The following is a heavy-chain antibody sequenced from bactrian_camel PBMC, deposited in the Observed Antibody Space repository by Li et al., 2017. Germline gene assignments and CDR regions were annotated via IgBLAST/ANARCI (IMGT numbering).Heavy chain of an antibody. D-gene: IGHD4*01. CDR1: GSTRSGYC. CDR2: ISSDGRT. CDR3: AAEVACARMPAFKRLDTVRYNY. J-gene: IGHJ4*01. V-gene: IGHV3S55*01. Sequence: HVQLVESGGGSVQAGGSLRLSCEVSGSTRSGYCMAWFRQAPGNECELVSTISSDGRTYYSDSVKGRFAISKDNAKKTLYLRMNSLKPEDTSMYFCAAEVACARMPAFKRLDTVRYNYWGQGTQVTVS.